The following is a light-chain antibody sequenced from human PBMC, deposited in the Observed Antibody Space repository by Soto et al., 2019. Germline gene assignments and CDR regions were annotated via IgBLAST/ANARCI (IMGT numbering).Light chain of an antibody. CDR3: QQYNSYPWT. CDR2: DAS. CDR1: QTIFNW. Sequence: DIQMTQSPSTLSASVGDRVTITCRASQTIFNWLAWYQRKPGRAPNLLIYDASSVQSGVPSTFSGSGSGTEFTLTISSLQPGDFATYYCQQYNSYPWTFGQGTKVDNK. J-gene: IGKJ1*01. V-gene: IGKV1-5*01.